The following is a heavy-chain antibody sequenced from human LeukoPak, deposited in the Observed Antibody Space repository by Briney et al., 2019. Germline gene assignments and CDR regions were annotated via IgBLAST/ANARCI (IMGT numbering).Heavy chain of an antibody. CDR3: ARRSGSPPDVFDI. V-gene: IGHV3-48*04. CDR1: GFTFSSYG. D-gene: IGHD1-26*01. CDR2: TSSSGSTI. Sequence: PGGSLRLSCAASGFTFSSYGMHWVRQAPGKGLEWVSYTSSSGSTIYYADSVKGRFTISRDNAKNSLYLQMNSLRAEDTAVYYCARRSGSPPDVFDIWGQGTMVTVSS. J-gene: IGHJ3*02.